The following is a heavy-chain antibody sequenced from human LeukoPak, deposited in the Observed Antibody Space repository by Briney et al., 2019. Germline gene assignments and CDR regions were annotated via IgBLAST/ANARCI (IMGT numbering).Heavy chain of an antibody. D-gene: IGHD4-17*01. CDR2: ISGSGGST. V-gene: IGHV3-23*01. CDR3: ALNPRATVTTIRDD. Sequence: GGSLRLSCAASGFTFSSYAMSWVRQAPGKGLEWVSAISGSGGSTYYADSVKGRFTISRDNSKNTLYLQMNSLRAEDTAVYYCALNPRATVTTIRDDWGQGTLVTVSS. CDR1: GFTFSSYA. J-gene: IGHJ4*02.